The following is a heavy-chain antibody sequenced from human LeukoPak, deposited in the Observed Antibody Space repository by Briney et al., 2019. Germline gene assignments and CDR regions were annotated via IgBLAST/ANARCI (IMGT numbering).Heavy chain of an antibody. CDR2: ITDSGGST. J-gene: IGHJ2*01. Sequence: PGGSLRLSCAASGFTFSSYNMNSVRQAPGKGLEWVTGITDSGGSTFHAASVKGRFTISRDNSKNPLYLQMDGLRVDDTAVYYCAKVDCGSAGCRRFDLWGRGTLLTVSS. CDR1: GFTFSSYN. D-gene: IGHD2-2*01. V-gene: IGHV3-23*01. CDR3: AKVDCGSAGCRRFDL.